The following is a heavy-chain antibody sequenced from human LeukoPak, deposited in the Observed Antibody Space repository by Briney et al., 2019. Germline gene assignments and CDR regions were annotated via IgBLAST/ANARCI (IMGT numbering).Heavy chain of an antibody. CDR3: ARQRIVGATDFDY. CDR1: GFTFSSYA. V-gene: IGHV3-30-3*01. Sequence: PGRSLRLSCAASGFTFSSYAMHWVRQAPGKGLEWVAVISYDGSNKCYADSVKGRFTISRDNSKNTLYLQMNSLRAEDTAVYYCARQRIVGATDFDYWGQGTLVTVSS. J-gene: IGHJ4*02. CDR2: ISYDGSNK. D-gene: IGHD1-26*01.